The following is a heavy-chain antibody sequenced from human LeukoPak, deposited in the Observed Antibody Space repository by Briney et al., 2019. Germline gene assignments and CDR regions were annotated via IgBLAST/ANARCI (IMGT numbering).Heavy chain of an antibody. J-gene: IGHJ4*02. CDR3: AKDSTWIQLWFDY. V-gene: IGHV3-74*01. CDR2: INSDGSST. CDR1: GFTFSSHW. Sequence: GGSLRLSCAASGFTFSSHWMHWVRQAPGKGLVWVSRINSDGSSTSYADSVKGRFTISRDNSKNTVYLQMNSLRADDTALYYCAKDSTWIQLWFDYWGQGTLVTVSS. D-gene: IGHD5-18*01.